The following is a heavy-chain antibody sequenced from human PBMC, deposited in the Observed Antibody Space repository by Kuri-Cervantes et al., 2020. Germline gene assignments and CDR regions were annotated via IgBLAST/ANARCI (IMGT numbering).Heavy chain of an antibody. CDR2: MNPKSGNR. Sequence: ASVKVSCKASGYSFSSNDINWVRQATGQGLEWMGWMNPKSGNRVYAQKFQGRVTMTRNTSINTAYMELSSLRSEDTALYYCARIHYYYYGMDVWGQGTTVTVSS. V-gene: IGHV1-8*02. CDR1: GYSFSSND. CDR3: ARIHYYYYGMDV. J-gene: IGHJ6*02.